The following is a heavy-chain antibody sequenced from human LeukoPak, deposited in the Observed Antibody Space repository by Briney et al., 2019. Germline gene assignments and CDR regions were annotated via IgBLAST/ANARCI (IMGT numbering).Heavy chain of an antibody. CDR1: GFSISSDW. J-gene: IGHJ6*03. V-gene: IGHV3-15*01. CDR2: IKDKTGGGTT. D-gene: IGHD6-13*01. Sequence: GGSLRLSCAASGFSISSDWMSCVRQAPGKGPECVGRIKDKTGGGTTDFAAPVKGRFSISRDESKNTLYLQMNSLETEDTAVYYCTLNRGIAGPNYYMDVWGKGTPVTVSS. CDR3: TLNRGIAGPNYYMDV.